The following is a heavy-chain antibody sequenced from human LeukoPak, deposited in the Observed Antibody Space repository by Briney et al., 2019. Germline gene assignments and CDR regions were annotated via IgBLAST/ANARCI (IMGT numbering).Heavy chain of an antibody. CDR1: GGSISSGDYY. Sequence: SETLSLTCTVSGGSISSGDYYWSWIRQPPGKGLEWIGYIYYSGSTYYNPSLKSRVTISVDTSKNQFSLELSSVTAADTAVYYCARNRDGYNSLDYWGQGTLVTVSS. V-gene: IGHV4-30-4*08. CDR2: IYYSGST. J-gene: IGHJ4*02. CDR3: ARNRDGYNSLDY. D-gene: IGHD5-24*01.